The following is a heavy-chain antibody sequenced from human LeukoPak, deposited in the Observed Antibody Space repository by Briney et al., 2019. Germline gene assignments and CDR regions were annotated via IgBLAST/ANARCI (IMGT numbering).Heavy chain of an antibody. Sequence: GGSLRLSCAASGFTFSSYSMNWVRQAPGKGLEWVAFIRYDGSNKYYADSVKGRFTISRDNSKNTLYLQMNSLRAEDTAVYYCAKDSQLGLPNAPWGQGTLVTVSS. J-gene: IGHJ5*02. V-gene: IGHV3-30*02. D-gene: IGHD1-1*01. CDR3: AKDSQLGLPNAP. CDR1: GFTFSSYS. CDR2: IRYDGSNK.